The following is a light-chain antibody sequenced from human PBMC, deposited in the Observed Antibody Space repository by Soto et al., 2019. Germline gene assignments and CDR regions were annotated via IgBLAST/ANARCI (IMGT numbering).Light chain of an antibody. J-gene: IGLJ1*01. Sequence: QSALTQPASVSGSPGQSITISCTGTSSDVGNYKYVSWYQQHPGKAPKLMIYEVSNRPSGVSNRFSGSKSGNMASLTIYGLQAEDETDYYCFSYTSSGTYVFGTGTKV. CDR1: SSDVGNYKY. CDR2: EVS. CDR3: FSYTSSGTYV. V-gene: IGLV2-14*01.